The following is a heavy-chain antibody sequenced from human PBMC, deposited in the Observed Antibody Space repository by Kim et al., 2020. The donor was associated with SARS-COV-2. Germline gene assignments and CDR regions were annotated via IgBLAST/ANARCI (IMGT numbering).Heavy chain of an antibody. J-gene: IGHJ4*02. D-gene: IGHD3-22*01. CDR3: AKDLFPQYYYDSSGYYPSLDY. Sequence: GGSLRLSCAASGFTFSSYAMSWVRQAPGKGLEWVSVIYSGGSSTYYADSVKGRFTISRDNSKNTLYLQMNSLRAEDTAVYYCAKDLFPQYYYDSSGYYPSLDYWGQGTLVTVSS. CDR2: IYSGGSST. V-gene: IGHV3-23*03. CDR1: GFTFSSYA.